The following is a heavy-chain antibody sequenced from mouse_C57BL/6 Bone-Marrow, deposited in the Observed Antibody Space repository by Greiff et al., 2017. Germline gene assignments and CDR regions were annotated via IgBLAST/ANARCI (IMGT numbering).Heavy chain of an antibody. CDR2: IYPRSGNT. D-gene: IGHD2-3*01. CDR1: GYTFTSYG. Sequence: QVQLQQSGAELARPGASVKLSCKASGYTFTSYGISWVKQSTGQGLEWIGEIYPRSGNTYYNEKFKGKATLTADKSSSTAYMELRSLTSEDSAVYFCARGDDGYFDVWGTGTTVTVSS. CDR3: ARGDDGYFDV. J-gene: IGHJ1*03. V-gene: IGHV1-81*01.